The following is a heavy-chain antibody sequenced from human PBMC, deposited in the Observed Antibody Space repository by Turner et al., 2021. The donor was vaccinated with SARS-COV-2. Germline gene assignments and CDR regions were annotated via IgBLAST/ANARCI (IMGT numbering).Heavy chain of an antibody. CDR3: ARSGDSWPHDF. D-gene: IGHD6-13*01. CDR1: YIGSYF. CDR2: IDHSGDT. J-gene: IGHJ4*02. Sequence: QVLLRESGPGLVRPSETLSLNCNVNYIGSYFWSWIRQRPGKTLEWIAYIDHSGDTSYKPSLKSRVTISIDTSQNQISLKLRSVTAADTAVYFCARSGDSWPHDFWGPGTLVTVSS. V-gene: IGHV4-59*01.